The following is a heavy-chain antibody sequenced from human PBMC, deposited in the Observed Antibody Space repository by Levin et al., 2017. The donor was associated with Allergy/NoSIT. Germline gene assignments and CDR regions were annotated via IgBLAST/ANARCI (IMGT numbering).Heavy chain of an antibody. Sequence: GESLKISCAASGFTFSSYAMSWVRQAPGKGLEWVSAISGSGGSTYYADSVKGRFTISRDNSKNTLYLQMNSLRAEDTAVYYCAKYGGDGDYVIPFDYWGQGTLVTVSS. J-gene: IGHJ4*02. CDR3: AKYGGDGDYVIPFDY. CDR1: GFTFSSYA. CDR2: ISGSGGST. D-gene: IGHD4-17*01. V-gene: IGHV3-23*01.